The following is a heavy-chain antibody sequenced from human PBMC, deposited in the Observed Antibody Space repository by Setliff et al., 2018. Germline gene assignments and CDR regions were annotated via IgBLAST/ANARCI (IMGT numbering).Heavy chain of an antibody. D-gene: IGHD6-19*01. V-gene: IGHV3-7*01. J-gene: IGHJ4*02. Sequence: GESLRLSCAASGFTFTNYWINWVRQAPGKGLEWVANIKQDESEKHYVGSVKGRFTISRDNARNSVYLQMNSLRAEDAAVYYCATSDWYAAFDHWGQGTLVTSPQ. CDR3: ATSDWYAAFDH. CDR1: GFTFTNYW. CDR2: IKQDESEK.